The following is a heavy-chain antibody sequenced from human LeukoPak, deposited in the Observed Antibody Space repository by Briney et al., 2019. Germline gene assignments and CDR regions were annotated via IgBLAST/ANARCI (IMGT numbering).Heavy chain of an antibody. CDR3: ARDSSSWYGFDY. V-gene: IGHV4-4*07. CDR1: GGSFSGYY. Sequence: SETLSLTCAVYGGSFSGYYWSWIRQPPGKGLEWIGRIYTSGSTNYNPSLKSRVTMSVDTSKNQFSLKLSSVTAADTAVYYCARDSSSWYGFDYWGQGTLVTVSS. CDR2: IYTSGST. D-gene: IGHD6-13*01. J-gene: IGHJ4*02.